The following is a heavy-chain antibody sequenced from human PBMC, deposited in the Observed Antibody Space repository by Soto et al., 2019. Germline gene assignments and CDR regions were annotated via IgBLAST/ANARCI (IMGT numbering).Heavy chain of an antibody. Sequence: QVQLVQSGAEVKKPGSSVKVSCKASGGTFSSYAISWVRQAPGQGLEWMGGIIPIFGTANYAQKFQGRVTITAHESTSTAYMELSSLRSEDTAVYYCARERSIAARPRKVQYNWFDPWGQGTLVTVAS. J-gene: IGHJ5*02. CDR3: ARERSIAARPRKVQYNWFDP. CDR1: GGTFSSYA. V-gene: IGHV1-69*01. CDR2: IIPIFGTA. D-gene: IGHD6-6*01.